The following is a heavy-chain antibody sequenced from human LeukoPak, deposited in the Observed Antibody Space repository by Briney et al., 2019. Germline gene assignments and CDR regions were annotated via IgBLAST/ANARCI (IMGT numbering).Heavy chain of an antibody. Sequence: ASVKVSCKASGYTFSSYGISWVRQAPGQGLEWMGWISAYNGNTNYAQKLQGRVTMTTDTSTSTAYMELRSLRSDDTAVYYCARLYCRGGACYSHYYTYGMDIWGQGTTVTVSS. V-gene: IGHV1-18*01. CDR3: ARLYCRGGACYSHYYTYGMDI. CDR1: GYTFSSYG. D-gene: IGHD2-15*01. CDR2: ISAYNGNT. J-gene: IGHJ6*02.